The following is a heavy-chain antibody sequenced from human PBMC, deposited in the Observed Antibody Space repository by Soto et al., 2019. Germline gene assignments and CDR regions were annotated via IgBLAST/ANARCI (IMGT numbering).Heavy chain of an antibody. V-gene: IGHV5-51*01. CDR3: ARLPPRSYYYYGMEV. CDR1: GYSFTSYW. CDR2: IYPGDSDT. Sequence: GESLKISCKGSGYSFTSYWIGWVRQMPGKGLEWMGIIYPGDSDTRYSPSFQGQVTISADKSISTAYLQWSSLKASDTAMYYCARLPPRSYYYYGMEVWGQGATVTVSS. J-gene: IGHJ6*02.